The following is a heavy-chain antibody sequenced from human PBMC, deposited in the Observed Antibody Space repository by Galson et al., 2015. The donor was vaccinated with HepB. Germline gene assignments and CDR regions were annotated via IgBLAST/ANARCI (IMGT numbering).Heavy chain of an antibody. CDR1: GYTFTSYY. CDR3: ATDGVWLAGTYYYYHVMDV. D-gene: IGHD6-19*01. Sequence: SVKVSCKASGYTFTSYYMHWVRQAPGQGLEWMGIINPSGGSTSYAQKFQGRVTMTRDTSTSTVYMELSSLISEDTAVYYCATDGVWLAGTYYYYHVMDVWGQGTTVTVSS. J-gene: IGHJ6*02. CDR2: INPSGGST. V-gene: IGHV1-46*01.